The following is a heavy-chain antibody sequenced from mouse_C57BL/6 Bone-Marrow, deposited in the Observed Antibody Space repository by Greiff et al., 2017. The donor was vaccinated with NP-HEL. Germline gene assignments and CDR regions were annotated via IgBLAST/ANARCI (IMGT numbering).Heavy chain of an antibody. V-gene: IGHV1-80*01. Sequence: QVQLQQSGAELVKPGASVKISCKASGYAFSSYWMNWVKQRPGKGLEWIGQIYPGDGDTNYNGKFKGKATMTADKSSSTAYMQLSSLTSEDSAVYFCASYYGSRNWYFDVWGTGTTVTVSS. CDR3: ASYYGSRNWYFDV. CDR1: GYAFSSYW. J-gene: IGHJ1*03. CDR2: IYPGDGDT. D-gene: IGHD1-1*01.